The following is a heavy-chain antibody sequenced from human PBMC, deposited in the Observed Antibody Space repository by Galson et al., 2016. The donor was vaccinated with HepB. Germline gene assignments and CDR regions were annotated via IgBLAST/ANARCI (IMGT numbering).Heavy chain of an antibody. D-gene: IGHD3-22*01. J-gene: IGHJ4*02. CDR2: IIPIFATA. Sequence: SVKVSCKASGVAFNSYGITWVRQAPGQGLEWMGRIIPIFATANYAQRFHGRVTITADESTSTAYMELSSLRSEDTAVYYCARGSHYYDSSGPFAYWGQGTLVTVSS. CDR3: ARGSHYYDSSGPFAY. CDR1: GVAFNSYG. V-gene: IGHV1-69*13.